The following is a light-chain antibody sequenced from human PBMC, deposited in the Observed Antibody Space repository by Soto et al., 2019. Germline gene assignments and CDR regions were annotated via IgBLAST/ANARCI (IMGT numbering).Light chain of an antibody. J-gene: IGKJ1*01. CDR3: QQYGTSPWT. CDR1: QSLVHNDGNTY. CDR2: KVS. Sequence: DIVMTQTPLSSPVTLGQAASISCRSSQSLVHNDGNTYLSWFQQRPGQPPRLLIYKVSDRFSGVPDRFSGSGAGTDFSLTISRLEPEDFAVYYCQQYGTSPWTVGQGTKVDIK. V-gene: IGKV2-24*01.